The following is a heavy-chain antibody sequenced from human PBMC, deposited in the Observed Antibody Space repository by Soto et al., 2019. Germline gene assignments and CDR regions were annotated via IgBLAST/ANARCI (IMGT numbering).Heavy chain of an antibody. CDR3: VKHRGNPSGAFDI. D-gene: IGHD3-10*01. J-gene: IGHJ3*02. CDR2: IIDSGAST. V-gene: IGHV3-23*01. Sequence: PGGSLRLSCAASGFTFSSCAMGWVRQAPGKGLEWVSDIIDSGASTYYADSVKGRFTISRDNSKSTLYLQMNSLRAEDTALYYCVKHRGNPSGAFDIWGQGTMVTVSS. CDR1: GFTFSSCA.